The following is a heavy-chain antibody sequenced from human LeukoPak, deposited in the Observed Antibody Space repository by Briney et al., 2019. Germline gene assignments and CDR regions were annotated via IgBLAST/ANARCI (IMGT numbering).Heavy chain of an antibody. V-gene: IGHV3-33*01. J-gene: IGHJ4*02. CDR2: IWSDATNR. D-gene: IGHD4-11*01. Sequence: GGSLRLSCAPSGFTFSHYAMHWVRQAPGKGLEWVAVIWSDATNRYYADSVKGLFTISRDFYGNTAYLQMSSLRPYDTGVYYCARDAQRGFDYSNSLQYWGRGTPVTVST. CDR3: ARDAQRGFDYSNSLQY. CDR1: GFTFSHYA.